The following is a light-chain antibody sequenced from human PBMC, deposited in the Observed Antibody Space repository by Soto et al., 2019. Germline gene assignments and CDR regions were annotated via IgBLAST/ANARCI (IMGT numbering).Light chain of an antibody. CDR1: SSNMGTNT. Sequence: QSVLTQPPSASGTPGQGVAISCSGSSSNMGTNTVNWYQHLPGTAPKLLIYNDNQRPSGVPDRFFGSKSGTSASLAITGLQSEDVADYYCAAWDGTLNHILFGGGTKLTVL. CDR3: AAWDGTLNHIL. V-gene: IGLV1-44*01. CDR2: NDN. J-gene: IGLJ2*01.